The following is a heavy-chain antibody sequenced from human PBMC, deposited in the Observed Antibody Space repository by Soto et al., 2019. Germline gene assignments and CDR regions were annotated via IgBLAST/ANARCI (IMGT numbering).Heavy chain of an antibody. J-gene: IGHJ4*02. CDR3: ARDRDTYGLNFFDY. CDR2: INTDGSTT. Sequence: EVQLVESGGGLVQPGGSLRLCCSASGFTFSTYWMHWVRQAPGKGLVWVSRINTDGSTTTYADSVKGRFTISRDNAKNTLYLQMNSLRAEDTAVYYCARDRDTYGLNFFDYWGQGTLVTVSS. V-gene: IGHV3-74*01. D-gene: IGHD5-18*01. CDR1: GFTFSTYW.